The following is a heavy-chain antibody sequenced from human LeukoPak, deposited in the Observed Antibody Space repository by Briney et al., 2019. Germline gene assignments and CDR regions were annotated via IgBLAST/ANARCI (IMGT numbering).Heavy chain of an antibody. D-gene: IGHD3-22*01. CDR3: ARDIPGSSGYFNDAFDI. CDR1: GYTFSTYY. CDR2: IIPIFHRT. Sequence: ASVKVSCKASGYTFSTYYIHWVRQAPGQGLEWIGRIIPIFHRTNYAQKFQGRVTVTTDELTSTAYMELSSLRSEDTAVYYCARDIPGSSGYFNDAFDIWGQGTMVIVSS. J-gene: IGHJ3*02. V-gene: IGHV1-69*05.